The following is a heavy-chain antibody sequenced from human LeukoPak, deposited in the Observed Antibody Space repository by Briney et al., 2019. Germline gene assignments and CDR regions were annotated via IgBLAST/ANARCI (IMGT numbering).Heavy chain of an antibody. CDR2: IMPLFGTP. J-gene: IGHJ4*02. CDR3: TREGAYGAHGFDY. CDR1: GGTFNNYA. D-gene: IGHD4-17*01. Sequence: SVKVSCKASGGTFNNYAISWVRQAPGQGPEWMGGIMPLFGTPSYAQKFQGRVTVITDDYTNTAYMELSSLRSDDTAVYYCTREGAYGAHGFDYWGQGTLITVSS. V-gene: IGHV1-69*05.